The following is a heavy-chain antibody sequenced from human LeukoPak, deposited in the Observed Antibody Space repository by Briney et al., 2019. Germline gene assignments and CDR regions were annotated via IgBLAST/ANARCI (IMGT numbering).Heavy chain of an antibody. D-gene: IGHD5-24*01. J-gene: IGHJ2*01. CDR3: ARDNRSRRDGYSYWWYFDL. CDR1: GGSISTGGYY. CDR2: VYYSGST. V-gene: IGHV4-31*03. Sequence: SQTLSLTCTVSGGSISTGGYYWRWIRQHPEKGLEWIGYVYYSGSTYYNPSLESRLTISVDTSKNQFSLRLSSVTAADTAVYYCARDNRSRRDGYSYWWYFDLWGRGTLVTVSS.